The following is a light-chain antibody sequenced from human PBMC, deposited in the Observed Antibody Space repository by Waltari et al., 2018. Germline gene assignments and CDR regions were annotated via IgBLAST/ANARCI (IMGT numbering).Light chain of an antibody. CDR3: QQYNNRPYT. J-gene: IGKJ2*01. CDR1: RSFSSH. Sequence: EIVMTQSPATLSVSPGERVTLSCRASRSFSSHLAWYQQKPGQAPRLLISGTSTRATGIPARFSGSGSGTECTLTISSLQSEDFAVYYCQQYNNRPYTFGQGTKLEI. CDR2: GTS. V-gene: IGKV3-15*01.